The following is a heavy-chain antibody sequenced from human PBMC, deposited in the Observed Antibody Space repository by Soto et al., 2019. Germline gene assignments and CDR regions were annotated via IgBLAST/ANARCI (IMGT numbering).Heavy chain of an antibody. V-gene: IGHV1-69*01. CDR3: AGGSGLEAPPEFYYYYGMDV. J-gene: IGHJ6*02. CDR1: GGTFSSYA. D-gene: IGHD3-10*01. Sequence: QVQLVQSGAEVKKPGSSVKVSCKASGGTFSSYAISWVRQAPGQGHEWMGGIIPIFGTANYAQKFQGRVTITADESTSTAYMELSSLRSEDTAVYYCAGGSGLEAPPEFYYYYGMDVWGQGTTVTVSS. CDR2: IIPIFGTA.